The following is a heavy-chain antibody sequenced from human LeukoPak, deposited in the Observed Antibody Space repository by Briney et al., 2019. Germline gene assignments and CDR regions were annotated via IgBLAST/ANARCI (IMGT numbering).Heavy chain of an antibody. CDR1: GGSISSNNW. J-gene: IGHJ6*03. V-gene: IGHV4-4*02. CDR2: IYHSGTT. D-gene: IGHD1-26*01. CDR3: ARVRGSSGSYEYYHYMDV. Sequence: SGTLSLTCAVSGGSISSNNWWSWVRQPPGKGLEWIGNIYHSGTTHYNPSLKSRVTISVDKSKNQFSLKLNSVTAADTAVYYCARVRGSSGSYEYYHYMDVWGKGTTVTISS.